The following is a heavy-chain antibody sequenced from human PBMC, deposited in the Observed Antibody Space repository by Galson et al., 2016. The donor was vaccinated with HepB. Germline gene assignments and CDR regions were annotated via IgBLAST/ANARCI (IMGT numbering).Heavy chain of an antibody. V-gene: IGHV3-9*01. D-gene: IGHD3-10*01. CDR3: EKNGEGSGSFFFGGLDV. CDR2: VTWDSGKM. J-gene: IGHJ6*02. Sequence: SLRLSCATSGFTFDSFAMHWVRQAPGKGLEWVSGVTWDSGKMGYADSVKGRFTISRDNAKNSLQLEMNSLTPEDTAVYYGEKNGEGSGSFFFGGLDVWGQGTTVTVSS. CDR1: GFTFDSFA.